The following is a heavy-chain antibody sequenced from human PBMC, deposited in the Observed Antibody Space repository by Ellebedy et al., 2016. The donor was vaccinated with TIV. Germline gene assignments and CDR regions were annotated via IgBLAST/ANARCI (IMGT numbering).Heavy chain of an antibody. Sequence: GGSLRLXXAASGFTVSSNYMSWVRQAPGRGLEWVSIIYTDTRTFYSDSVTGRFTISRDNSKNTLYLQMNSLRAEDTAVYYCTNSRVANCGDYWGQGTLVTVSS. J-gene: IGHJ4*02. V-gene: IGHV3-66*01. D-gene: IGHD2-21*01. CDR2: IYTDTRT. CDR3: TNSRVANCGDY. CDR1: GFTVSSNY.